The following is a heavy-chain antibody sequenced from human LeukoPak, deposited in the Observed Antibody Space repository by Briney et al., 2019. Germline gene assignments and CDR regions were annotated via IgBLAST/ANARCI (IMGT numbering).Heavy chain of an antibody. CDR2: IYHNGNS. V-gene: IGHV4-59*01. J-gene: IGHJ4*02. D-gene: IGHD5-24*01. CDR1: GDSFNEYY. CDR3: ARDGGLQSHFDY. Sequence: SETLSLTRSVFGDSFNEYYWKWVRQPPGKGLQWIGYIYHNGNSNYNPSLKGRPTISVDTAKNQFSLKLTSVTAADTAVYYCARDGGLQSHFDYWGQGALVTVSS.